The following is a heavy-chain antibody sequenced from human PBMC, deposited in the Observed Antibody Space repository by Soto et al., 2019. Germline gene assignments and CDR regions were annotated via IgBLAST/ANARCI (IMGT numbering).Heavy chain of an antibody. V-gene: IGHV4-30-4*01. CDR1: GGSISSGDYY. D-gene: IGHD3-9*01. CDR3: ARDHYVYDILTGYGYYYGMDV. CDR2: IYYSGST. J-gene: IGHJ6*02. Sequence: SETLSLTCTVSGGSISSGDYYWSWIRQPPGKGLEWIGYIYYSGSTYYNPSLRSRVTISVDTSKNQFSLKLSSVTAADTAVYYCARDHYVYDILTGYGYYYGMDVWGQGTTVTVSS.